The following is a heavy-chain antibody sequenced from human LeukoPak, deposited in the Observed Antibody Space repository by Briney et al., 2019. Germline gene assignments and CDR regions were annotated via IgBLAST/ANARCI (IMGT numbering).Heavy chain of an antibody. V-gene: IGHV3-30-3*01. Sequence: GGSLRLSCAASGFTFSSYAMHWVRQAPGKGLEWVAVISYDGSNKYYADSVKGRFTISRDNSKNTLYLQMNSLRLEDTAVYYCARGGDSSSWYYYFDYWGQGTLVTVSS. D-gene: IGHD6-13*01. CDR1: GFTFSSYA. CDR2: ISYDGSNK. CDR3: ARGGDSSSWYYYFDY. J-gene: IGHJ4*02.